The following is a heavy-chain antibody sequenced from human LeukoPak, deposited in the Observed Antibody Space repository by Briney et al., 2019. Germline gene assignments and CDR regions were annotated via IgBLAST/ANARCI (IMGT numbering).Heavy chain of an antibody. CDR3: ARDRGRITMVRGVIDY. CDR1: GYTFTGYY. V-gene: IGHV1-2*02. D-gene: IGHD3-10*01. CDR2: INPNSGGT. J-gene: IGHJ4*02. Sequence: ASVKVSCKASGYTFTGYYMHWVRQAPGQGLEWMGWINPNSGGTNYAQKFQGRVTMTRDTSISTAYMELSRLRSDDTAVYYCARDRGRITMVRGVIDYWGQGTLVTVSS.